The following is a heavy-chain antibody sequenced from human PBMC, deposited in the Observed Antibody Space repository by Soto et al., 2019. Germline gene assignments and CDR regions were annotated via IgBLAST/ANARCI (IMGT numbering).Heavy chain of an antibody. CDR1: GFTFSNYT. Sequence: EVQLVESGGGLVKPGGSLRLSCAASGFTFSNYTMNWVRQAPGKGLEWVSPISRSSRNIYYADSVKGRFTISRDNAKNALYLHMNSLRAGDTAVYYCARDLKVAGTNSFYYYGMDVWGQGTTVTVSS. CDR3: ARDLKVAGTNSFYYYGMDV. J-gene: IGHJ6*02. CDR2: ISRSSRNI. V-gene: IGHV3-21*01. D-gene: IGHD6-19*01.